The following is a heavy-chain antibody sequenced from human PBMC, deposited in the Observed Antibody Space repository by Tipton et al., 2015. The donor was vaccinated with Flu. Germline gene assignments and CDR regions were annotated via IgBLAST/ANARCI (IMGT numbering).Heavy chain of an antibody. CDR3: ARGLSGSGSYERRYFDS. J-gene: IGHJ4*02. D-gene: IGHD3-10*01. CDR2: INQSGST. CDR1: GGSFSGYY. Sequence: LRLSCAVYGGSFSGYYWSWIRQPPGKGLEWIGEINQSGSTSNNPSLKSRVTISVDTSKNQFSLKLSSVTAADTAVYYCARGLSGSGSYERRYFDSWGQGTLVTVSS. V-gene: IGHV4-34*01.